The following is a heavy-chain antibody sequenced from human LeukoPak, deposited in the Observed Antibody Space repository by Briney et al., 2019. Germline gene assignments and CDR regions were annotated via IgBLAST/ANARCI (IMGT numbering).Heavy chain of an antibody. J-gene: IGHJ6*04. D-gene: IGHD2-2*01. V-gene: IGHV3-21*01. CDR2: ISSSSTSI. CDR1: GFTFSSYS. Sequence: GGSLRLSCAASGFTFSSYSMNWVRQAPGKGPEWVSSISSSSTSIYYADSVKGRFTISRDNAKNSLYLQVNGLGAEDTAVYYCARDSKLYCSSTSCYMDVWGKGTTVTVSS. CDR3: ARDSKLYCSSTSCYMDV.